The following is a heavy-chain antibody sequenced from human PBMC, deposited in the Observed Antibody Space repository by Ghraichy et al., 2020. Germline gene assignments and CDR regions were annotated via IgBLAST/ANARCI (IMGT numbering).Heavy chain of an antibody. CDR2: ISSDEKTK. D-gene: IGHD1-26*01. V-gene: IGHV3-30*18. Sequence: GGSLRLSCAASGFTFSRYGIRWVRQAPGKGLEWVALISSDEKTKYYADSVKGRFTISRDNSKNTLFLQMNRLRTEETGVYYCAKGEDGRTDYWGQGTLVIV. J-gene: IGHJ4*02. CDR1: GFTFSRYG. CDR3: AKGEDGRTDY.